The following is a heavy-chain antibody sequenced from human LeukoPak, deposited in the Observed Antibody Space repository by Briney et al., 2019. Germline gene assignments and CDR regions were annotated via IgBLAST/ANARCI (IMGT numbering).Heavy chain of an antibody. CDR1: GGSISSGSYY. D-gene: IGHD2-15*01. V-gene: IGHV4-39*07. CDR3: ARVGLSYPAAFDP. CDR2: INHSGST. Sequence: SETLSLTCTVSGGSISSGSYYWSWIRQPPGKGLEWIGEINHSGSTNYNPSLKSRVTISVDTSKNQFSLKLSSVTAADTAVYYCARVGLSYPAAFDPWGQGTLVTASS. J-gene: IGHJ5*02.